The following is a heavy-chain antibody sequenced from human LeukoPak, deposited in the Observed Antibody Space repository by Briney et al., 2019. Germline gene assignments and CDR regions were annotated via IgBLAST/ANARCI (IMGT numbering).Heavy chain of an antibody. J-gene: IGHJ4*02. Sequence: ASVKVSCKASGHTFTGYYMHWVRQSPGQGLEWMGWINPNSGGTNYAQKFQGRVTMTRDTSISTAYMELSRLRSDDTAVYYCARFVQLWGSPIDYWGQGTLVTVSS. V-gene: IGHV1-2*02. CDR3: ARFVQLWGSPIDY. CDR1: GHTFTGYY. D-gene: IGHD5-18*01. CDR2: INPNSGGT.